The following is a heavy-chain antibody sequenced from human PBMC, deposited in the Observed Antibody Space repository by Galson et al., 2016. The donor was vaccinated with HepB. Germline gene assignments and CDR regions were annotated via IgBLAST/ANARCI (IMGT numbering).Heavy chain of an antibody. Sequence: SLRLSCAASGFTFRGYWMSWVRQAPGKGLEWVANINQEGIKKYYMDSVKGRFTVSRDNAKNSLFLQMNSLRGDDTTVYYCARAALYSSRMLSPDNAFDIWGQGTMVTVSS. V-gene: IGHV3-7*01. CDR1: GFTFRGYW. CDR2: INQEGIKK. J-gene: IGHJ3*02. CDR3: ARAALYSSRMLSPDNAFDI. D-gene: IGHD6-13*01.